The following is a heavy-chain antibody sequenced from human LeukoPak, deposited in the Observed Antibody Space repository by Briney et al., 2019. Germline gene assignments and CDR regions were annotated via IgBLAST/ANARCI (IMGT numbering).Heavy chain of an antibody. Sequence: SETLSLTCTVSSGSISTSNYYWGWVRQPPGKALEWIGNIFYSGSTYYSPSLKSRVTISVDTSKNQFSLKLSSVTAADTAVYYCARGEAYYYDSSGYFHWGQGTLVTVSS. J-gene: IGHJ4*02. V-gene: IGHV4-39*07. CDR1: SGSISTSNYY. CDR3: ARGEAYYYDSSGYFH. CDR2: IFYSGST. D-gene: IGHD3-22*01.